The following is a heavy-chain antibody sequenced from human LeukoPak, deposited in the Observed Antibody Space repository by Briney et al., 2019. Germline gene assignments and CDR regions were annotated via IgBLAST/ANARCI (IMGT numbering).Heavy chain of an antibody. J-gene: IGHJ6*02. V-gene: IGHV1-8*01. CDR1: GYTFTSCD. D-gene: IGHD3-3*01. Sequence: ASVKVSCKASGYTFTSCDINWVRQATGQGLEWMGWMNPNSGNTGYAQKFQGRVTMTRNTSISTAYMELSSLRSEDTAVYCCARVPVTYYDFWSGCWGQPYYYGMDVWGQGTTVTVSS. CDR2: MNPNSGNT. CDR3: ARVPVTYYDFWSGCWGQPYYYGMDV.